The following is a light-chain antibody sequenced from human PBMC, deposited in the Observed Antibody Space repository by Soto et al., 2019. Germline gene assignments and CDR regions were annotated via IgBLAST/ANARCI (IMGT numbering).Light chain of an antibody. Sequence: QSALTQPASVSGSPGQSITISCTGTSSDVGGYNYVSWYQQHPGKAPKLMIYDVSNRLSGVSNRFSGSKSGNTASRTIAGLQAEDEADYYCSSYTSSSTLGGDYVFGAGTKLTVL. CDR2: DVS. J-gene: IGLJ1*01. V-gene: IGLV2-14*01. CDR1: SSDVGGYNY. CDR3: SSYTSSSTLGGDYV.